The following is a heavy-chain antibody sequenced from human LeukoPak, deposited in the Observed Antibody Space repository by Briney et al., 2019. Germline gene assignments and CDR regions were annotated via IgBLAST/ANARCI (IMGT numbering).Heavy chain of an antibody. D-gene: IGHD3-10*01. CDR3: AIFSLWFGESRYDAFDI. CDR2: INPSGGST. CDR1: GYTFTSYY. J-gene: IGHJ3*02. V-gene: IGHV1-46*01. Sequence: ASVKVSCKASGYTFTSYYMHWVRQAPGQGLEWMGIINPSGGSTSYAQKFQGRVTMTRNTSISTAYVELSSLRSEDTAVYYCAIFSLWFGESRYDAFDIWGQGTMVTVSS.